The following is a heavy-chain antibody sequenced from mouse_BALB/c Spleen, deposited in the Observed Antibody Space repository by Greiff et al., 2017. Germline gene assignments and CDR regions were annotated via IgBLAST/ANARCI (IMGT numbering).Heavy chain of an antibody. CDR1: GYTFTSYW. CDR2: IYPGDGDT. CDR3: ARDGSSHAWFAY. V-gene: IGHV1-87*01. J-gene: IGHJ3*01. D-gene: IGHD1-1*01. Sequence: LQESGAELARPGASVKLSCKASGYTFTSYWMQWVKQRPGQGLEWIGAIYPGDGDTRYTQKFKGKATLTADKSSSTAYMQLSSLASEDSAVYYCARDGSSHAWFAYWGQGTLVTVSA.